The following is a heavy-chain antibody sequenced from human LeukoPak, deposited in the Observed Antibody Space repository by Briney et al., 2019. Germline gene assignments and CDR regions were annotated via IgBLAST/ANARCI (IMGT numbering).Heavy chain of an antibody. CDR3: ARPRSIAARPSPRGWFDP. D-gene: IGHD6-6*01. Sequence: ASVKVSCKASGYTFTGYYMHWVRQAPGQGLEWMGWINPNSGGTNYAQKFQGRVTMTRDTSISTAYMELSRLGSDDTAVYYCARPRSIAARPSPRGWFDPWGQGTLVTVSS. CDR2: INPNSGGT. CDR1: GYTFTGYY. J-gene: IGHJ5*02. V-gene: IGHV1-2*02.